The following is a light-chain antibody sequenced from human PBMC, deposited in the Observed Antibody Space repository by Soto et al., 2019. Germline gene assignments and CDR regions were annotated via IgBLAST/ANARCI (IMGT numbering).Light chain of an antibody. J-gene: IGKJ5*01. Sequence: EIVLTQSPGTLSLSPGERATLSCRASQSVSSSYLAWYQRKPGQAPRLLIYGASTRATGVPARFSGRGSGTEFALTISSLQSEDFAVYYCQQYTNWPPNTFGQGTRLEI. CDR2: GAS. CDR3: QQYTNWPPNT. CDR1: QSVSSSY. V-gene: IGKV3-15*01.